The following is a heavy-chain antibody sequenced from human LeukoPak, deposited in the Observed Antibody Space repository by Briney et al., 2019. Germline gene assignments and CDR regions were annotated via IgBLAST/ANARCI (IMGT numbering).Heavy chain of an antibody. D-gene: IGHD6-19*01. Sequence: GGSLRLSCAASGFTFSSYWMHWVRQAPGKGQVWVSRINSGGSSTSYADSVKGRFTISRDNAKNTLYLQMNSLRAEDMAVYYCVRDPTYSSGWLDYWGQGTLVTVSS. V-gene: IGHV3-74*01. CDR1: GFTFSSYW. CDR2: INSGGSST. CDR3: VRDPTYSSGWLDY. J-gene: IGHJ4*02.